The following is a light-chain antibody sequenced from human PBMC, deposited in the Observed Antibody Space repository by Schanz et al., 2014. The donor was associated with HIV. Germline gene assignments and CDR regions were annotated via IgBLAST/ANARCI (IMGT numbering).Light chain of an antibody. CDR1: QTVSNTF. CDR2: DAS. CDR3: QQGSSFPRT. V-gene: IGKV3D-20*02. Sequence: EVVLTQSPGTLSLSPGERATLSCRASQTVSNTFLAWYQQKLGQAPRLLIYDASSRAAGIPDRFSGSGSGTDFTLTISSLQPEDFATYYCQQGSSFPRTFGQGTKVEIK. J-gene: IGKJ1*01.